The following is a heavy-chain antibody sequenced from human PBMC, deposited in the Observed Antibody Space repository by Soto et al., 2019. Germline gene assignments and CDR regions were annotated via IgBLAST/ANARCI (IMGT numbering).Heavy chain of an antibody. CDR3: AKALGKVVRVYYADGMDV. CDR1: GFTFSSYG. CDR2: ISYDGSNK. J-gene: IGHJ6*02. V-gene: IGHV3-30*18. D-gene: IGHD3-10*01. Sequence: QVQLVESGGGVVQPGRSQRLSCAASGFTFSSYGMHWVRQAPGKGLEWVAVISYDGSNKYYADSVKGRFTISRDNSKNTLYLQRNSLRAEDTAVYYCAKALGKVVRVYYADGMDVWGQGTTVTVSS.